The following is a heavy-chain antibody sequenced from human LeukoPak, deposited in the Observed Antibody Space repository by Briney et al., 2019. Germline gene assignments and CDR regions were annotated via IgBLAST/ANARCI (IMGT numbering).Heavy chain of an antibody. CDR2: IYYSGST. J-gene: IGHJ3*02. Sequence: SETLSLTCTVSGGSISSSSYYWGWIRQPPGKGLEWIGSIYYSGSTYYNPSLKSRVTISVDTSKNQFSLKLSSVTAAGTAVYYCARDPITMVRGVINDSFDIWGQGTMVTVSS. D-gene: IGHD3-10*01. CDR3: ARDPITMVRGVINDSFDI. V-gene: IGHV4-39*02. CDR1: GGSISSSSYY.